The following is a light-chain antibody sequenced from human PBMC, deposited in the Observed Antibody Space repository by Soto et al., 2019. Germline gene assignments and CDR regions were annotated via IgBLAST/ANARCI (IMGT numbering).Light chain of an antibody. CDR1: QYINTR. CDR3: HQRQSWPRT. CDR2: QTS. V-gene: IGKV3-11*01. Sequence: IVLTQSPGTLSLSPGDRVTLSCRASQYINTRLAWYQHRPGQAPRLLIYQTSIRAAGIPARFSASGSGTDFTLTISDVQPEDFALYYCHQRQSWPRTFGQGTKVDIK. J-gene: IGKJ1*01.